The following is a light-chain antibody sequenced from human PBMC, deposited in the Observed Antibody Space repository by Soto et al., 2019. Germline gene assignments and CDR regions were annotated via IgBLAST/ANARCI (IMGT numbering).Light chain of an antibody. CDR2: AAS. Sequence: EIVLTQSPGTLSLSPGEGATLSCRASQSVSSSYLAWHQQKPGQAPRLLIYAASRRATGIPDRFSGSGSGTDFTLTISRLEPEDFAVYYCQQYGSSPSWTFGQGTKVDIK. J-gene: IGKJ1*01. CDR1: QSVSSSY. CDR3: QQYGSSPSWT. V-gene: IGKV3-20*01.